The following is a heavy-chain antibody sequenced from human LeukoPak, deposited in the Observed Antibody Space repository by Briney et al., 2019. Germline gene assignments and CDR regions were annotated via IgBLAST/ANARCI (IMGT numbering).Heavy chain of an antibody. Sequence: GGSLRLSCAASGFTFSNYWMHWVRQAPGKGLVWVSRINSDGSSTSYADSVKGRFTISRDNAKNTLYLQMNSLRVEDTAVYYCARDYGRSRDYGMDVWGPGSTVTVSS. V-gene: IGHV3-74*01. D-gene: IGHD3-10*01. CDR1: GFTFSNYW. CDR3: ARDYGRSRDYGMDV. J-gene: IGHJ6*02. CDR2: INSDGSST.